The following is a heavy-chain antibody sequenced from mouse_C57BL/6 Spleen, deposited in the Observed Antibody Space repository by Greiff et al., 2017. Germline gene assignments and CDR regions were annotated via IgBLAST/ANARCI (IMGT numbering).Heavy chain of an antibody. CDR2: INPSNGGT. J-gene: IGHJ4*01. D-gene: IGHD1-1*01. CDR3: AREVVWRGGSDAMDY. V-gene: IGHV1-53*01. Sequence: QVQLQQSGTELVKPGASVKLSCKASGYTFTSYWMHWVKQRPGQGLEWIGNINPSNGGTNYNEKFKSKATLTVDKSSSTAYMQLSSLTSEDSAVYYCAREVVWRGGSDAMDYWGQGTSVTVSS. CDR1: GYTFTSYW.